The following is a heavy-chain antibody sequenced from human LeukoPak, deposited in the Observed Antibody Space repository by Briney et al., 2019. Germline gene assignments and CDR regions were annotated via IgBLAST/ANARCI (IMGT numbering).Heavy chain of an antibody. CDR1: GFTFSSYA. CDR2: ISYVGSNK. D-gene: IGHD1-26*01. J-gene: IGHJ4*02. Sequence: GGSLRLSCAASGFTFSSYAMHWVRQAPGKGLEWVAVISYVGSNKYYADSVKGRFTISRDNSKNTLFMQMNSLRAEDTAEYSCARMGELSLDYWGQGTLVTVSS. CDR3: ARMGELSLDY. V-gene: IGHV3-30*04.